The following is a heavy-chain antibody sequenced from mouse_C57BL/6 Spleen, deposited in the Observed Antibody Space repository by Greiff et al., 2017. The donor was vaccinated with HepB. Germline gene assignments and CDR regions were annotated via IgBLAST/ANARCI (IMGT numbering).Heavy chain of an antibody. Sequence: EVQLQQSGPELVKPGASVKISCKASGYTFTDYYMYWVKQTHGKSLEWIGDINHNNGGTSYNQKFKGKGTLTVDKSSSTAYMELRSLTSEDSAVYYCARCDYYYDGGDFDYWGQGTTLTVSS. CDR3: ARCDYYYDGGDFDY. V-gene: IGHV1-26*01. D-gene: IGHD2-4*01. CDR2: INHNNGGT. J-gene: IGHJ2*01. CDR1: GYTFTDYY.